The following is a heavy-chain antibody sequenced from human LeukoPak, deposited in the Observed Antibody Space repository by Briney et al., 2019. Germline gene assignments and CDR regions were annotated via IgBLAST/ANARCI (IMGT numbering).Heavy chain of an antibody. CDR2: VSGSGGST. V-gene: IGHV3-23*01. Sequence: PGGSLRLSCAASGFTFSSYAMSWFRQAPGKGLEWVSAVSGSGGSTYYADSVKGRFTISRDNSKNILYLQMNSLRAEDTAVYYCAKDDSRGSGSSGWFDPWGQGTLVIVFS. CDR1: GFTFSSYA. CDR3: AKDDSRGSGSSGWFDP. J-gene: IGHJ5*02. D-gene: IGHD3-10*01.